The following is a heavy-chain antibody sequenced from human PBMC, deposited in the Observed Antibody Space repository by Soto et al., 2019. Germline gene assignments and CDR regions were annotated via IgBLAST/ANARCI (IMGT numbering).Heavy chain of an antibody. CDR1: GFTVSNYA. CDR2: ISGSGGST. V-gene: IGHV3-23*01. D-gene: IGHD1-26*01. Sequence: DVQLLESGGGLVQPGGSLRLSCSASGFTVSNYAMSWVRRIPGKGLEWVSAISGSGGSTNYEDSVKGRFTISRDNSKSTLYLQMNSLRVDDTAVYYCAKGSPCSGTYFHPWGEGTLVTVSS. CDR3: AKGSPCSGTYFHP. J-gene: IGHJ5*02.